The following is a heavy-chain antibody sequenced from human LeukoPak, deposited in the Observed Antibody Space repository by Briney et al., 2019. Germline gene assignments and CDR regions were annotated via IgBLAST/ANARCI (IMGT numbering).Heavy chain of an antibody. D-gene: IGHD2-2*01. CDR2: SGDNT. Sequence: SGDNTYYADSVKGRFTISRDNSKNTLYLQMNSLRAEDTAVYYRARGSRCSSTSCYRTLDYWGQGTLVTVSS. CDR3: ARGSRCSSTSCYRTLDY. V-gene: IGHV3-66*02. J-gene: IGHJ4*02.